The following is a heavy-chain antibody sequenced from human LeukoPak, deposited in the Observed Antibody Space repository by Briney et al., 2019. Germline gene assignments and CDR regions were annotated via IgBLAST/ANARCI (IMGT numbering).Heavy chain of an antibody. V-gene: IGHV3-23*01. CDR3: AKDVNSGSYPDY. CDR2: ISGSGGST. D-gene: IGHD1-26*01. Sequence: PGGSLRLSCAASGFTFSSYSMNWVRQAPGKGLEWVSAISGSGGSTYYADSVKGRFTISRDNSKNTLYLQMNSLRAEDTAVYYCAKDVNSGSYPDYWGQGTLVTVSS. J-gene: IGHJ4*02. CDR1: GFTFSSYS.